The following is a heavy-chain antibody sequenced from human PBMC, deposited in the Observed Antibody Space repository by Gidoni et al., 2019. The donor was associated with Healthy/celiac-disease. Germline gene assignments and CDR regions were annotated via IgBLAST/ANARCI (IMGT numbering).Heavy chain of an antibody. V-gene: IGHV4-31*03. CDR2: IYYSGST. J-gene: IGHJ4*02. D-gene: IGHD3-22*01. Sequence: QVQLQESGPGLVKPSQTLSLTCTVSGGSISSGGYYWSWIRQHPGKGLEWIGYIYYSGSTYYNPSLKSRVTISVDTSKNQFSLKLSSVTAADTAVYYCARGTYDSSGYWYYFDYWGQGTLVTVSS. CDR1: GGSISSGGYY. CDR3: ARGTYDSSGYWYYFDY.